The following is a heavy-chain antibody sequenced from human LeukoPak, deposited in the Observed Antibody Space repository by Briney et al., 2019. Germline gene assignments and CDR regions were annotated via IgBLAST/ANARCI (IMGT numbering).Heavy chain of an antibody. J-gene: IGHJ4*02. CDR2: IYAGDSDT. CDR3: ARRGRDGYNTYYFDY. V-gene: IGHV5-51*01. Sequence: GESLKISCKGTGYTFTSYWIGWVRQMPGKGLEWMGIIYAGDSDTRYSPSFQGQVTFSADKSISTAYLQWSSLKASDTATYYCARRGRDGYNTYYFDYWGQGTLVTVSS. D-gene: IGHD5-24*01. CDR1: GYTFTSYW.